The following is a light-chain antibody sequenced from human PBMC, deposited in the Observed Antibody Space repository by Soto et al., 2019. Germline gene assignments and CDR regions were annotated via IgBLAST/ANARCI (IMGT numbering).Light chain of an antibody. CDR3: QQRSNWPPT. Sequence: EVVLTQSPGTLSLCPGERATLSCRASQSVSSGYLVWYQHKPGQTPRLLIYGASTRATGIPDRFSGSGSGTDFTLTISRLEPEDFAVYYCQQRSNWPPTFGQGTRLEIK. CDR1: QSVSSGY. V-gene: IGKV3D-20*02. CDR2: GAS. J-gene: IGKJ5*01.